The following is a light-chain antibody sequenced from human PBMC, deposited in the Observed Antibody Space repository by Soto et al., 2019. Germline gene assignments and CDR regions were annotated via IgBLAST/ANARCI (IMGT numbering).Light chain of an antibody. CDR2: EVS. V-gene: IGLV2-14*01. J-gene: IGLJ2*01. CDR1: SSDVGGYSY. CDR3: SSFSSITREV. Sequence: QSALTQPASVSGSPGQSITISCTGTSSDVGGYSYVSWYQQHPGKTPKLMIYEVSNRPSGVSHRFSGSKSGNTASLTISGLQTEDEADYYCSSFSSITREVFGGGTKVTV.